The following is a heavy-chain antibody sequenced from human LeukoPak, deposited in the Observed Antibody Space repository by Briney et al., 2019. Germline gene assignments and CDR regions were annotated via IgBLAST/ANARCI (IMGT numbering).Heavy chain of an antibody. CDR1: GGSISSYY. V-gene: IGHV4-59*01. J-gene: IGHJ4*02. Sequence: SETLSLTCTVSGGSISSYYWSWIRQPPGKGLEWIGYIYYSGSTNYNPSLKSRVTISVDTSKNQFSLKLSSVTAADTAVYYCASSPGDYYDSSGTFDYWGQGTLVTVSS. D-gene: IGHD3-22*01. CDR2: IYYSGST. CDR3: ASSPGDYYDSSGTFDY.